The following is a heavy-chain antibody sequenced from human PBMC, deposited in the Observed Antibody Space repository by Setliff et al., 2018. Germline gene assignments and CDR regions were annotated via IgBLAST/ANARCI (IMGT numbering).Heavy chain of an antibody. CDR2: INTHTGNP. CDR3: ARSSAPSLVLAADFDF. Sequence: ASVKVSCKASGYTFIDYGMSWVRQAPGQSLEWMGWINTHTGNPTYAQGFTGRFVFSLDTSVSTAYLQISSLKAEDTAVYYCARSSAPSLVLAADFDFWGQGTLVTVS. CDR1: GYTFIDYG. V-gene: IGHV7-4-1*02. D-gene: IGHD2-8*02. J-gene: IGHJ4*02.